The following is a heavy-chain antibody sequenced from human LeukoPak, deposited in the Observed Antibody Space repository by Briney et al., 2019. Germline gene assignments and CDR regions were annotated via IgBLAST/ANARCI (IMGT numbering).Heavy chain of an antibody. V-gene: IGHV4-59*02. J-gene: IGHJ6*03. CDR3: ARGGRGMMSRLYYYYYMDV. CDR2: IYHTGST. CDR1: GGSVSDYY. Sequence: SETLSLTCTISGGSVSDYYWSWIRQSPGKGLEWIGYIYHTGSTSYSPSLKSRVTISADTSQNQFSLKLSSVTAADTAVYYCARGGRGMMSRLYYYYYMDVWGKGTTVTVSS. D-gene: IGHD5-12*01.